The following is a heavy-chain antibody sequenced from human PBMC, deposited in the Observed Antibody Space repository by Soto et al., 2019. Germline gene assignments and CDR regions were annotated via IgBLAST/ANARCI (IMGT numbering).Heavy chain of an antibody. CDR2: ISGSGGTT. V-gene: IGHV3-23*01. CDR3: ARYCSPTSCTIRYGMDV. CDR1: GFTFSTYA. D-gene: IGHD2-15*01. Sequence: VQLLESGGGLVQPGGSLRLSCVASGFTFSTYAMSWVRQAPRGGLKWVSTISGSGGTTYYADSVKGRFTISRDNSKNTLYLQVNSLRAEDSAKYYCARYCSPTSCTIRYGMDVWGQGTTVTVSS. J-gene: IGHJ6*02.